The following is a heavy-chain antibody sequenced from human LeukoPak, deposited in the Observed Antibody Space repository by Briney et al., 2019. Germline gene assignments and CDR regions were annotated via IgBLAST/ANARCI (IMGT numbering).Heavy chain of an antibody. CDR1: GYTFTSYA. CDR3: AREMSDSSNSPSMAWFDP. J-gene: IGHJ5*02. V-gene: IGHV7-4-1*02. D-gene: IGHD4-11*01. CDR2: INTNTGNP. Sequence: ASVKVSCKASGYTFTSYAMNWVRQAPGQGLEWMGWINTNTGNPTYAQGFTGRFVFSLDTSVSTAYLQISSLKAEDTAVYYCAREMSDSSNSPSMAWFDPWGQGTLVTVSS.